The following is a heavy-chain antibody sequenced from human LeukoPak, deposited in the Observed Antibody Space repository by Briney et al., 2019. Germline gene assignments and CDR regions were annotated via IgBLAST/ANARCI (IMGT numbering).Heavy chain of an antibody. J-gene: IGHJ4*02. V-gene: IGHV3-23*01. CDR2: ISGSGGNT. Sequence: GGSLRLSCVASGFTYSNYDMTWVRQAPGKGMEWVSGISGSGGNTYYADSVKGRFTISRDNSKNTLYLQMSSLRAEDTAVYYCARERYFDYWGQGALVTVSS. CDR1: GFTYSNYD. CDR3: ARERYFDY.